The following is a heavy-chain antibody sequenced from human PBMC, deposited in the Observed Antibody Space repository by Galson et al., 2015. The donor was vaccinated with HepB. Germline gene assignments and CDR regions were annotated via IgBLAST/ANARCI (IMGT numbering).Heavy chain of an antibody. CDR2: ISYDGSNK. J-gene: IGHJ4*02. CDR3: AKDLVDYGDYPNAGDY. V-gene: IGHV3-30*18. CDR1: GFTFSSYG. Sequence: SLRLSCADSGFTFSSYGMHWVRQAPGKGLEWVAVISYDGSNKYYADSVKGRFTISRDNSKNTLYLQMNSLRAEDAAVYYCAKDLVDYGDYPNAGDYWGQGTLVTVSP. D-gene: IGHD4-17*01.